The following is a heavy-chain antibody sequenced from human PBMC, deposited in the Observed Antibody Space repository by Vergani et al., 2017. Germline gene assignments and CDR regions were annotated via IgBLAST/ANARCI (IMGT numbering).Heavy chain of an antibody. CDR1: GFSFSDHY. CDR3: ARETDTGSSVSYNYYAMDV. V-gene: IGHV3-11*04. CDR2: ISNSGNTI. Sequence: QVQLVESGGGLVKPGGSLRLSCAASGFSFSDHYMTWIRQAPGKGLEWVSYISNSGNTIEYADSVKGRFTVSRDNTKNTLYLQMNSLRAEDTAVYYCARETDTGSSVSYNYYAMDVWGQETTVSVSS. J-gene: IGHJ6*02. D-gene: IGHD3-9*01.